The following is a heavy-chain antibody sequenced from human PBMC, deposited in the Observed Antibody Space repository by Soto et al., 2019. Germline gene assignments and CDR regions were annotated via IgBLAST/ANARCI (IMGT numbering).Heavy chain of an antibody. CDR3: ARDEAVVVPAAIGLFDY. Sequence: QVQLVESGGGVVQPGRSLRLSCAASGFTFSSYGMHWVRQAPGKGLEWVAVIWYDGSNKYYADSVKGRFTISRDNSKNTLYLQMNSLRAEDTAVYYCARDEAVVVPAAIGLFDYWGQGTLVTVSS. D-gene: IGHD2-2*01. CDR1: GFTFSSYG. V-gene: IGHV3-33*01. J-gene: IGHJ4*02. CDR2: IWYDGSNK.